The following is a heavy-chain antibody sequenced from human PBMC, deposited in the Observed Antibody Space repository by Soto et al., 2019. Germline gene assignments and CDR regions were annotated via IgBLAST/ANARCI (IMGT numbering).Heavy chain of an antibody. CDR2: IWFDGSNK. V-gene: IGHV3-33*01. CDR1: GFTFSSYA. Sequence: QVHLVESGGGVVQPGGSLRLSCAASGFTFSSYAIHWVRQAPGKGLECVAIIWFDGSNKYYADSVKGRFSISRDNSKNTLFLQMDGLRAEDTAVYYCARGQLPAATTYFDFWGQGTLVIVSS. D-gene: IGHD2-15*01. J-gene: IGHJ4*02. CDR3: ARGQLPAATTYFDF.